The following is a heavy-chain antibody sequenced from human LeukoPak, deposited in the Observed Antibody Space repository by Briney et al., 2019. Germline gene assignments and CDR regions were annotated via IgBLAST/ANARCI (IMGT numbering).Heavy chain of an antibody. J-gene: IGHJ4*01. CDR2: MNSAGTTI. CDR1: GFTISGFW. V-gene: IGHV3-74*01. CDR3: IREVQVRASASLGL. D-gene: IGHD1-1*01. Sequence: GGSLRLSCAASGFTISGFWMHWVRQVPGGGLGWVARMNSAGTTINYADSVKGRFTISRDNVRNTLHLQMNNLSLQNTAVYFCIREVQVRASASLGLWGRGTLVTVS.